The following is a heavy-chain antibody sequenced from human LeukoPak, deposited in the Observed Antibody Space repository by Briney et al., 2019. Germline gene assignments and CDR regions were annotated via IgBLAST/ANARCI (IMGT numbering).Heavy chain of an antibody. CDR3: ARPRWYPYGMDV. D-gene: IGHD4-23*01. Sequence: SETLSLTCAVYGGSFSGYYWSWIRQPPGKGLEWIGEINHSGSTNYNPSLKSRVTISVDTSQNQFSPKLSSVTAADTAVYYCARPRWYPYGMDVWGQGTTVTVSS. J-gene: IGHJ6*02. CDR1: GGSFSGYY. CDR2: INHSGST. V-gene: IGHV4-34*01.